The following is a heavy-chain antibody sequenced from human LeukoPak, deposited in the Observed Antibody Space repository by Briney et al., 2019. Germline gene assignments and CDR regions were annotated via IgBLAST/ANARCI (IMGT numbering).Heavy chain of an antibody. CDR3: ARVGGSYKTSYCSGGSCYFGYWFDP. D-gene: IGHD2-15*01. CDR1: GFTFSDYY. Sequence: GGSLRLSCAASGFTFSDYYMSWIRQAPGKGLEWISYISSSDSTIYYADSVKGRFTISRDNTKNSLYLQMNSLRAEDTAVYYCARVGGSYKTSYCSGGSCYFGYWFDPWGQGTLDTVSS. J-gene: IGHJ5*02. CDR2: ISSSDSTI. V-gene: IGHV3-11*04.